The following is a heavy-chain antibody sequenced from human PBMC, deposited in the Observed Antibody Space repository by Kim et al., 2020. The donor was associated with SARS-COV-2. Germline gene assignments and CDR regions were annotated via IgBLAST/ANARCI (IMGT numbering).Heavy chain of an antibody. CDR3: ARINGYNNARFDY. V-gene: IGHV3-53*01. D-gene: IGHD5-12*01. Sequence: YADSVKGRFTISRDNSKNTLYLQMNSLRAEDTAVYYCARINGYNNARFDYWGQGTLVTVSS. J-gene: IGHJ4*02.